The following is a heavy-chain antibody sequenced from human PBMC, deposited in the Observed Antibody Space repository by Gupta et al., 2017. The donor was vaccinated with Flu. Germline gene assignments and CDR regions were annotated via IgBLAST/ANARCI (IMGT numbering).Heavy chain of an antibody. D-gene: IGHD3-10*01. Sequence: LVESGAGSVRTGGSSRLSCVASAFVFTDHGMSWVRLRPGQGREWVARVNGGGTTTTYATAVQGRFVISRDNGLNTGYLQMETLTSDDTGVYYGVRGEMAIYYFDLWGPGTRVTVAS. CDR2: VNGGGTTT. CDR1: AFVFTDHG. J-gene: IGHJ4*02. V-gene: IGHV3-74*01. CDR3: VRGEMAIYYFDL.